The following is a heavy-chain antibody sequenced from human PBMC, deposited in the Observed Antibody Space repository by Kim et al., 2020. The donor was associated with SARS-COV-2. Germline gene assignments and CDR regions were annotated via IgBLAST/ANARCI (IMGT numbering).Heavy chain of an antibody. CDR3: VGGQTRHYV. CDR1: GFKVKSHS. J-gene: IGHJ4*02. D-gene: IGHD3-16*01. Sequence: GGSLRLSCEASGFKVKSHSMSWVRQVPGKGLEWISIISSGNSTYYDDSVIGRFSASCENYTNTLDLRLNSLRVEDNAVYYCVGGQTRHYVWGRGILDTVS. CDR2: ISSGNST. V-gene: IGHV3-53*01.